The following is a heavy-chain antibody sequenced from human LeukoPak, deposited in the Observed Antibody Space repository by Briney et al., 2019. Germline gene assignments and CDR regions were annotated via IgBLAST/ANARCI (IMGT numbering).Heavy chain of an antibody. Sequence: GGSLRLSCAASGFTFSDYYMSWIRQAPGKGLEWVSYISSSGSTIYYADSVKGRFTISRDNAKNSLYLQMNSLRAEDTALYHCARVDGDYGYYYYYMDVWGKGTTVTVSS. CDR2: ISSSGSTI. CDR1: GFTFSDYY. V-gene: IGHV3-11*01. J-gene: IGHJ6*03. CDR3: ARVDGDYGYYYYYMDV. D-gene: IGHD4-17*01.